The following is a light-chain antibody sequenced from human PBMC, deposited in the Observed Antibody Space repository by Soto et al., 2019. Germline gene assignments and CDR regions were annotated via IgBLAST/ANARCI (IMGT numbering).Light chain of an antibody. V-gene: IGKV3-20*01. Sequence: EIVLTQSPGTLSLSPGERATLSCRASQSVSSAYLVWYQQKPGQAPRLLIYGASSRATGIPDRFSGSGSGTDFTLTISRLEPEDFAVYYCQHYGRSWTFGQGTKVEIK. J-gene: IGKJ1*01. CDR2: GAS. CDR3: QHYGRSWT. CDR1: QSVSSAY.